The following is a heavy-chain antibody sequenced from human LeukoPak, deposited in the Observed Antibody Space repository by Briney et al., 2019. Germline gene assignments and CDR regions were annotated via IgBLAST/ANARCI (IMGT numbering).Heavy chain of an antibody. Sequence: SQTLSLTCAISGDSVSSNSAAWNWIRQSPSRGLEWLGRTYYRSKWYNDYAVSVKSRITMNPDTSKNQFALQLSSVTPEDTAVYYCARDGAWSGPFDYWGQGALVTVSS. V-gene: IGHV6-1*01. CDR1: GDSVSSNSAA. CDR2: TYYRSKWYN. CDR3: ARDGAWSGPFDY. J-gene: IGHJ4*02. D-gene: IGHD3-3*01.